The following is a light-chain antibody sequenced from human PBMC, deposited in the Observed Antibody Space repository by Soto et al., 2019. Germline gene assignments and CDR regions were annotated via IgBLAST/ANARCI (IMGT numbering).Light chain of an antibody. CDR1: QSVSSSY. CDR2: GAS. J-gene: IGKJ5*01. Sequence: EIVLTQSPGTLSLSLGERATLSCRASQSVSSSYLAWYQQKPGQAPRLLIYGASGRATGIPDRFSGSRSGTDFTLTINTLEHEEVAVYYCQQYGSSPPVTLGQGTRLAIK. V-gene: IGKV3-20*01. CDR3: QQYGSSPPVT.